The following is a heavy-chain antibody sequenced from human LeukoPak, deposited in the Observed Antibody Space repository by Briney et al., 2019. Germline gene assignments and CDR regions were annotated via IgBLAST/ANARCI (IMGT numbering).Heavy chain of an antibody. Sequence: GGSLRLSCAASGFTFSSYSMNWVRQAPGKGLEWVSSISSSSSYIYYADSVKGRFTISRDNAKNSLYLQINSLRAEDTAVYYCALLMMYAIDFDSWGQGTLVTVSS. CDR1: GFTFSSYS. V-gene: IGHV3-21*01. D-gene: IGHD2-8*01. CDR2: ISSSSSYI. J-gene: IGHJ4*02. CDR3: ALLMMYAIDFDS.